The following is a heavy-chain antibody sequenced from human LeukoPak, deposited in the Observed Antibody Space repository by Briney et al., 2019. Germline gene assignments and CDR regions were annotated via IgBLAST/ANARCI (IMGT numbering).Heavy chain of an antibody. J-gene: IGHJ4*02. CDR3: VTDIRSGWRNY. D-gene: IGHD6-19*01. Sequence: GASVKVSCKVSGYTLTESSVHWVRQPPGKGLEWMGGFDPEDGEAIYAPKIQGRVTMTEDTSTDTAYLELRSLRSDDTAVYYCVTDIRSGWRNYWGQGTLFTVSS. CDR2: FDPEDGEA. CDR1: GYTLTESS. V-gene: IGHV1-24*01.